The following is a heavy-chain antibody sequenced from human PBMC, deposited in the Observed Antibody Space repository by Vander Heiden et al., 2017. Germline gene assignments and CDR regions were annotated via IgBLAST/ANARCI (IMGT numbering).Heavy chain of an antibody. CDR2: ISSSSSYI. J-gene: IGHJ4*02. D-gene: IGHD6-19*01. CDR1: GFTFSSYS. Sequence: EVQLVESGGGLVKPGGSLRLSCAASGFTFSSYSMNWVRQAPGKGLEWVSSISSSSSYIYYADSVKGRFTISRDNAKNSLYLQMNSLRAEDTAVYYCARGPRAAVAGVDYWGQGTLVTVSS. V-gene: IGHV3-21*01. CDR3: ARGPRAAVAGVDY.